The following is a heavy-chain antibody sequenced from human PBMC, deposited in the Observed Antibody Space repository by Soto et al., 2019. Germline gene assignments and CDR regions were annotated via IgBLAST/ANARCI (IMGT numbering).Heavy chain of an antibody. CDR3: ASSSLTYYDFWSGYDY. CDR2: INHSGST. Sequence: SETLSLTCAVYGGSFSGYYWSWIRQPPGKGLEWIGEINHSGSTNYNPSLKSRVTISVDTSKNQFSLKLSSVTAADTAVYYCASSSLTYYDFWSGYDYWGQGTLVTVSS. J-gene: IGHJ4*02. D-gene: IGHD3-3*01. V-gene: IGHV4-34*01. CDR1: GGSFSGYY.